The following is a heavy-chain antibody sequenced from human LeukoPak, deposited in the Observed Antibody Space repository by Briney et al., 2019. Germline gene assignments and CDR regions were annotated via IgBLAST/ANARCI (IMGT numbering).Heavy chain of an antibody. CDR2: FTGSGGST. V-gene: IGHV3-23*01. CDR3: ARHNYYSA. Sequence: GGSLRLSCAASGFTFSSYAMTWVRQAPGKGLEWVSTFTGSGGSTYYADSVKGRFTISRDNSKNTLYLQMNSLRAEDTAVYYCARHNYYSAWGQGTLVTVSS. CDR1: GFTFSSYA. D-gene: IGHD3-10*01. J-gene: IGHJ4*02.